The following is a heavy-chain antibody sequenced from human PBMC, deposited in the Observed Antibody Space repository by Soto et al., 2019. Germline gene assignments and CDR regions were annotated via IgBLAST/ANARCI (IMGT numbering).Heavy chain of an antibody. V-gene: IGHV3-23*01. D-gene: IGHD2-15*01. J-gene: IGHJ4*02. CDR2: ISGSGATT. Sequence: GGSLRLSCAASGFTFSSYAMSWVRQAPGQGLEWISVISGSGATTFYADSVKGRFTISRDNSKNTLYLHMNSLRAEDTAVYYCAKKIPGQCSGGSCYSFDYWGQGTLVTVSS. CDR1: GFTFSSYA. CDR3: AKKIPGQCSGGSCYSFDY.